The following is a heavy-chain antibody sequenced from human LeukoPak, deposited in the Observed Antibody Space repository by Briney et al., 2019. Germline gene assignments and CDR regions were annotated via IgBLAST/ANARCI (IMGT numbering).Heavy chain of an antibody. CDR1: GFTFSRYA. Sequence: GGSLRLSCAASGFTFSRYAMSWVRQAPGKGLEWVSGISGSGGSTYYADSVMGRFTISRDNSKNTLYLQMNSLRAEDTAVYYCARDRRHYDSSGYYYVDYWGQGTLVTVSS. V-gene: IGHV3-23*01. CDR2: ISGSGGST. CDR3: ARDRRHYDSSGYYYVDY. D-gene: IGHD3-22*01. J-gene: IGHJ4*02.